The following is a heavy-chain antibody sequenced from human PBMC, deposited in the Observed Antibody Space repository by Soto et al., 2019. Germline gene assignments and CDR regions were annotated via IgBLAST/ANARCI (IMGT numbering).Heavy chain of an antibody. J-gene: IGHJ1*01. CDR1: GCTFSSYA. CDR2: ISAYNGNT. D-gene: IGHD3-22*01. V-gene: IGHV1-18*01. CDR3: ARDNLWVYDSSGEYFKH. Sequence: ASVKVSCKASGCTFSSYAISWVRQAPGQGLEWMGWISAYNGNTNYAQKLQGRVTMTTDTSTSIAYMELRSLRSDDTAVYYCARDNLWVYDSSGEYFKHWGQGTLVIVS.